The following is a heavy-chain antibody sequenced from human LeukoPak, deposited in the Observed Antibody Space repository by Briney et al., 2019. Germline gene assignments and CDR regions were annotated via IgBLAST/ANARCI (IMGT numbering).Heavy chain of an antibody. J-gene: IGHJ6*02. V-gene: IGHV4-31*03. D-gene: IGHD2-2*02. Sequence: PSETLSLTCTVSGGSISSGGYYWSWIRQHPGKGPEWIGYIYYSGSTYYNPSLKSRVTISVDTSKNQFSLKLSSVTAADTAVYYCARDRCSSTSCYIEHYYYGMDVWGQGTTVTVSS. CDR3: ARDRCSSTSCYIEHYYYGMDV. CDR2: IYYSGST. CDR1: GGSISSGGYY.